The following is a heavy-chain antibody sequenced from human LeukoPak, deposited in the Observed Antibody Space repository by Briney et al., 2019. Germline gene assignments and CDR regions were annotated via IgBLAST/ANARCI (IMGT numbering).Heavy chain of an antibody. D-gene: IGHD4-17*01. Sequence: GGSLRLSCAASGFTFNNYAMNWVRQAPGKGLEWVSSISGGGETTYYAASAKGRFTISRDNTQNTLYLQMNGLRAEDTAVYYCARDYAHYVGYFFFDYWGQGTLVTVSS. CDR3: ARDYAHYVGYFFFDY. CDR2: ISGGGETT. V-gene: IGHV3-23*01. J-gene: IGHJ4*02. CDR1: GFTFNNYA.